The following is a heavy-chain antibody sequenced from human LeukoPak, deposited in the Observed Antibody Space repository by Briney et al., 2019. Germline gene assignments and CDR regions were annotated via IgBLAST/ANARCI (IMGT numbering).Heavy chain of an antibody. CDR2: IHYDGRIT. CDR1: GFTFRSYW. D-gene: IGHD5-24*01. V-gene: IGHV3-74*01. J-gene: IGHJ4*02. CDR3: TRAQDTYNSLYFDY. Sequence: GGSLRLSCAGSGFTFRSYWMHWVHQAPGKGLVWVSRIHYDGRITAYADSVKGRFTISKDNARNTLYLQMNTLRVEDTAVYYCTRAQDTYNSLYFDYWGQGALVTVSS.